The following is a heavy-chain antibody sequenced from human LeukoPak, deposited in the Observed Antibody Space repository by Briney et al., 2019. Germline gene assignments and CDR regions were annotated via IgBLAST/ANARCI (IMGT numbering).Heavy chain of an antibody. J-gene: IGHJ4*02. CDR2: IILIFGTA. V-gene: IGHV1-69*13. Sequence: SVKVSCKASGGTFSSYAISWVRQAPGQGLEWMGGIILIFGTANYAQKFQGRVTITADESTSTAYMELSSLRSEDSAVYYCARGGRVSSGYWGFVDNWGQGTLVTVSS. D-gene: IGHD3-22*01. CDR3: ARGGRVSSGYWGFVDN. CDR1: GGTFSSYA.